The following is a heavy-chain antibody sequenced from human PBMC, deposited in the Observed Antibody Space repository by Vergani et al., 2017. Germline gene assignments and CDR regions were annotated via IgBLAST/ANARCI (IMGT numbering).Heavy chain of an antibody. V-gene: IGHV3-53*05. Sequence: EVQLVETGGGLIQPGGSLRLSCAASGFTVSSNYMSWVRQAPGKGLEWVSVIYSGGSTYYADSVKGRFTISRDNSKNTLYLQMNSLRAEDTAVYYCAKDMYYYDSSGYYLDIDYWGQGTLVTVSS. CDR3: AKDMYYYDSSGYYLDIDY. D-gene: IGHD3-22*01. CDR2: IYSGGST. J-gene: IGHJ4*02. CDR1: GFTVSSNY.